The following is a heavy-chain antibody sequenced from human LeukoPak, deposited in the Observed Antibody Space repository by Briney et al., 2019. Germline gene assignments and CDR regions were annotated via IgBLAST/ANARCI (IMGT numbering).Heavy chain of an antibody. Sequence: GRSLRLSCAASGFTFSSYAMHWVRQAPGEWLEWVAVISYDGSNKYYADSVKGRFTISRDNSKNTLYLQMNSLRAEDTAVYYCARFGVAGATDYWGQGTLVTVSS. V-gene: IGHV3-30*04. CDR2: ISYDGSNK. CDR1: GFTFSSYA. CDR3: ARFGVAGATDY. D-gene: IGHD6-19*01. J-gene: IGHJ4*02.